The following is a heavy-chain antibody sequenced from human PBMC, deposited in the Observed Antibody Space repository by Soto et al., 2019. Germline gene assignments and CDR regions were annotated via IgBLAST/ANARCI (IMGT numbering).Heavy chain of an antibody. D-gene: IGHD6-6*01. CDR3: ARDLEYSSSWYYYYGLDV. CDR1: GFSFSDYS. Sequence: GGSLRLSCAASGFSFSDYSMNWVRQAPGKGLEWLSYISRSGSLNYYADSVKGRFTISRDNAKNSLYLEMNGVRDEDTAMYYCARDLEYSSSWYYYYGLDVWGHGTTVTVSS. V-gene: IGHV3-48*02. CDR2: ISRSGSLN. J-gene: IGHJ6*02.